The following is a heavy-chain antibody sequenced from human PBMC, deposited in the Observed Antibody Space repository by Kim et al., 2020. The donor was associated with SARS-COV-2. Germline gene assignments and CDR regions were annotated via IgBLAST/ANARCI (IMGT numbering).Heavy chain of an antibody. J-gene: IGHJ4*02. Sequence: GGSLRLSCAASGFSFRNYWMSWVRQAPGKGLEWVAMKKGDVSEEHYVDSVKGRFTMSRDNAKNSVYLQMNSLRSEDTAIYYCAALDSVQVPGGIWGQGTLVTVSS. CDR1: GFSFRNYW. D-gene: IGHD2-15*01. V-gene: IGHV3-7*01. CDR2: KKGDVSEE. CDR3: AALDSVQVPGGI.